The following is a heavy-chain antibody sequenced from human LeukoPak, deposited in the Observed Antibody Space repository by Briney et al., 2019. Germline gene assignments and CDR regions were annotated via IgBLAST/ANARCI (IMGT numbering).Heavy chain of an antibody. V-gene: IGHV3-30*19. D-gene: IGHD3-22*01. CDR3: ASGYYRY. J-gene: IGHJ4*02. Sequence: GRSLRLSCAASGFTFSSYGMHWVRQAPGKGLEWVAVISYDGSNKYYADSVKGRFTISRDNSKNTLYLQMNSLRAEDTAVYYCASGYYRYWGQGTLVTVSS. CDR2: ISYDGSNK. CDR1: GFTFSSYG.